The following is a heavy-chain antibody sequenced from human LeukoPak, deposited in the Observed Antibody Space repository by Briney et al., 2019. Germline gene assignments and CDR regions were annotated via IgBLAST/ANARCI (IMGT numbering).Heavy chain of an antibody. CDR2: IYNSGSI. CDR1: GASISSGTYY. J-gene: IGHJ4*02. Sequence: SQTLSLTCTVSGASISSGTYYWSWIRQHPGKGLEWIGYIYNSGSIYYNPSLESRVTISEDRSKNQFSLKLSSVTAADTAVYYCARGVPINLYFDYWGQGTLVTVSS. CDR3: ARGVPINLYFDY. V-gene: IGHV4-31*03. D-gene: IGHD1-1*01.